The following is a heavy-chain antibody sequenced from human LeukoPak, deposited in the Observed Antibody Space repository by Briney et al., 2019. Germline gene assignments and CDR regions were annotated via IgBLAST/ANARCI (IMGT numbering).Heavy chain of an antibody. V-gene: IGHV1-69*04. J-gene: IGHJ5*02. CDR2: IIPILGIA. Sequence: SVKVSCMASGGTFSSYAISWVRQAPGQGLEWMGRIIPILGIANYAQKSQGRVTITADKSTSTAYMELSSLRSEDTAVYYCARDGGAYVQWFDPWGQGTLVTVSS. D-gene: IGHD3-16*01. CDR1: GGTFSSYA. CDR3: ARDGGAYVQWFDP.